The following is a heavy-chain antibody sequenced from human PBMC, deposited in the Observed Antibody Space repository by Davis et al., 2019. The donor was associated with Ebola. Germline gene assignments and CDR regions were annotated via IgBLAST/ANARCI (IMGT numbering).Heavy chain of an antibody. CDR3: AKDAFKYQPTSLDY. J-gene: IGHJ4*02. CDR2: IRYDGSNK. CDR1: GFTFSSYG. Sequence: GESLKISCAASGFTFSSYGMHWVRQAPGKGLEWVAFIRYDGSNKYYADSVKGRFTISRDNSKNTLYLQMNSLRAEDTAVYYCAKDAFKYQPTSLDYWGQGTLVTVSS. D-gene: IGHD2-2*01. V-gene: IGHV3-30*02.